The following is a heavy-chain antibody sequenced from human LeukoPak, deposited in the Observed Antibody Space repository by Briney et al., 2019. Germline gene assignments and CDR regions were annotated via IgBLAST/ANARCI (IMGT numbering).Heavy chain of an antibody. J-gene: IGHJ4*02. CDR3: ARVTAMGKGRGYYFDY. CDR1: GGSISSSNW. CDR2: IYRSGST. V-gene: IGHV4-4*02. Sequence: PSGTLSLTCAVSGGSISSSNWWSWVRQPPGKGLEWIGEIYRSGSTNYNPSLKSRVTISVDKSKNQFSLKLSSVTTADTAVYYCARVTAMGKGRGYYFDYWGQGTLVTVSS. D-gene: IGHD5-18*01.